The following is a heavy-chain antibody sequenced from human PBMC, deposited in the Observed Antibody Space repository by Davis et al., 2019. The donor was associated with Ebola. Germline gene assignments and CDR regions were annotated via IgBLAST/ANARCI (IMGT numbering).Heavy chain of an antibody. CDR1: GFTFSSYG. D-gene: IGHD3-16*02. V-gene: IGHV3-30*03. CDR3: ARDYYDYIWGSYRPLFFFDY. Sequence: GESLKISCAASGFTFSSYGMHWVRQAPGKGLEWVAVISYDGSNKYYADSVKGRFTISRDNSKNSLYLQMNSLRAEDTAVYYCARDYYDYIWGSYRPLFFFDYWGQGTLVTVSS. CDR2: ISYDGSNK. J-gene: IGHJ4*02.